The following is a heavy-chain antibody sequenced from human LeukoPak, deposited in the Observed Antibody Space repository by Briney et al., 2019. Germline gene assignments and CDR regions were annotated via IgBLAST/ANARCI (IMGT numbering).Heavy chain of an antibody. CDR1: GFSLSRNA. J-gene: IGHJ3*02. V-gene: IGHV3-30-3*01. CDR2: ISFDGSDK. D-gene: IGHD3-10*01. CDR3: ASNMVRGGAQWGAFDI. Sequence: PGGSLRLSCAASGFSLSRNAMHWVRQAPGKGLEWVAIISFDGSDKDYADSVKGRFTISRDNSKNTLFLQMNSLGTEDTAVYYCASNMVRGGAQWGAFDIWGQGTVVTVSS.